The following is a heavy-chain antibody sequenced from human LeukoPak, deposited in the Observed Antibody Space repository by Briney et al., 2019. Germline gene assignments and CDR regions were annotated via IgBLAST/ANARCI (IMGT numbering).Heavy chain of an antibody. D-gene: IGHD5-12*01. CDR3: ARPGSGYDLFDY. Sequence: GESLKISCQISGYTFTSFWIVWLRQMPGKGLEWMGIIYPGDSDTRYSPSFQGQVTISADKSISTAYLQWSSLKASDTAMYYCARPGSGYDLFDYWGQGTLVTVSS. CDR1: GYTFTSFW. CDR2: IYPGDSDT. J-gene: IGHJ4*02. V-gene: IGHV5-51*01.